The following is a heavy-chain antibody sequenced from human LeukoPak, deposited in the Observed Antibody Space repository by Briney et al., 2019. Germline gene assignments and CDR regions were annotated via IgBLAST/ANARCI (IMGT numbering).Heavy chain of an antibody. CDR3: ARDGVVVPAAIYNYYYGMDV. D-gene: IGHD2-2*01. Sequence: GGSLTLSCAASGFTFNSYEMKWVRQAPGKGLEGVSYISSSGSNIYYADSVKGRFTIHRDNAKNSQYLQMNSLRAEDTAVYYCARDGVVVPAAIYNYYYGMDVWGKGTTVTVSS. CDR2: ISSSGSNI. CDR1: GFTFNSYE. V-gene: IGHV3-48*03. J-gene: IGHJ6*04.